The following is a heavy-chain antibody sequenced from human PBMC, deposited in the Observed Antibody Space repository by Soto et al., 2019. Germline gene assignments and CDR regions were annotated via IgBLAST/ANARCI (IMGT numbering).Heavy chain of an antibody. CDR2: IIPLLNTP. Sequence: QEQLVQSGAEVKKPGSSVKVSCRASGGTFSSYAVSWVRQAPGQGLEWMGVIIPLLNTPKYVEKFQGRVTITADASATTAYLELSSLTSEDTAVYYCARESSSPNYYYYGMDVWGQGTTVTVSS. J-gene: IGHJ6*02. CDR1: GGTFSSYA. D-gene: IGHD6-6*01. V-gene: IGHV1-69*01. CDR3: ARESSSPNYYYYGMDV.